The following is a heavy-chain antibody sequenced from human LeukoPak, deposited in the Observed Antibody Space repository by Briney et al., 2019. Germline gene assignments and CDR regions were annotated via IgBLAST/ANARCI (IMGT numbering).Heavy chain of an antibody. CDR1: GFTFSSYW. CDR3: ARGLPSYYDILAGWSAFDI. CDR2: IKQDGSEK. D-gene: IGHD3-9*01. V-gene: IGHV3-7*01. J-gene: IGHJ3*02. Sequence: GGSLRLSCAASGFTFSSYWMSRVRQAPGKGLEWVANIKQDGSEKYYVDSVKGRFTISRDNAKNSLYLQMNSLRAEDTAVYYCARGLPSYYDILAGWSAFDIWGQGTMVTVSS.